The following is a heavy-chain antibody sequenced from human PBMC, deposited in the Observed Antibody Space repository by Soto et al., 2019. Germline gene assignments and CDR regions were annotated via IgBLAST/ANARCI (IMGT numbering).Heavy chain of an antibody. CDR1: RFTFRDYY. D-gene: IGHD1-26*01. Sequence: PGGALRLSCAASRFTFRDYYMSWIRQAPGKGLEWVSYISSSGSTIYYADSVKGRFTISRDNAKNSLYLQMNSLRAADTAVYYCARDMRWAYYWGQRTLVTVSS. J-gene: IGHJ4*02. V-gene: IGHV3-11*01. CDR3: ARDMRWAYY. CDR2: ISSSGSTI.